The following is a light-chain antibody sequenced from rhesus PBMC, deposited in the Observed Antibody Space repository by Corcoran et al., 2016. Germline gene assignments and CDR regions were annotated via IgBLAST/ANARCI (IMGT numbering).Light chain of an antibody. Sequence: EIVMTQSPATLSLSPGETATLSCMASESVGSSLDWYQQKTGRAPKLLVHSAYFRATGIPENFIGRGSSTECTLTISSLEPEDVGVYHCQQYNDLLPTFGQGTKVEIK. CDR2: SAY. J-gene: IGKJ1*01. CDR1: ESVGSS. V-gene: IGKV3-40*03. CDR3: QQYNDLLPT.